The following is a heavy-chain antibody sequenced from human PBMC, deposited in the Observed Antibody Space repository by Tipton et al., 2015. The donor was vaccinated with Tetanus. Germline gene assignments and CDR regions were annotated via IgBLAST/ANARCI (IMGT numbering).Heavy chain of an antibody. J-gene: IGHJ2*01. V-gene: IGHV4-61*01. CDR3: ARERIRLIGEVIFRYFDL. CDR1: GGSVSSGSYY. D-gene: IGHD3-3*02. Sequence: TLSLTCTIFGGSVSSGSYYWAWIRQPPGKGLEYIGYFLYGGNTHYNPSLKSRVTVSADPSQNQFSLKLTSVTAADTAVYYCARERIRLIGEVIFRYFDLWGRGTLITVSS. CDR2: FLYGGNT.